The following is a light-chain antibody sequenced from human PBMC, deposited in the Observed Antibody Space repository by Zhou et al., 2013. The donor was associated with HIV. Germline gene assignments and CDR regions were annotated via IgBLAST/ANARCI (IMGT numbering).Light chain of an antibody. CDR2: DTS. J-gene: IGKJ1*01. Sequence: EIVLTQSPATLSLSPGERAILSCRASQSVNNFLAWYQQKPGQAPRLLIYDTSSRATGIPDRFSGSGSGTDFTLTISGLEPEDFAVYYCHHYGSSSWTFGLGTKVEFK. CDR3: HHYGSSSWT. CDR1: QSVNNF. V-gene: IGKV3-11*01.